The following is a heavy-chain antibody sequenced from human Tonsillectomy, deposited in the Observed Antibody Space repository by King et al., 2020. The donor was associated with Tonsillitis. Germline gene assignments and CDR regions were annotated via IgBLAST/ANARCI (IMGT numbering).Heavy chain of an antibody. J-gene: IGHJ3*02. CDR2: IIPIFGTA. D-gene: IGHD2-21*02. CDR3: ARDSLVVVTARGIHDAFDI. CDR1: GGTFSSYA. Sequence: VQLVESGAEVKKPGSSVKVSCKASGGTFSSYAISWVRQAPGQGLEWMGGIIPIFGTANYAQKFQGRVTITADESTSTAYMELSSLRSEDTAVYYCARDSLVVVTARGIHDAFDIWGQGTMVTVSS. V-gene: IGHV1-69*01.